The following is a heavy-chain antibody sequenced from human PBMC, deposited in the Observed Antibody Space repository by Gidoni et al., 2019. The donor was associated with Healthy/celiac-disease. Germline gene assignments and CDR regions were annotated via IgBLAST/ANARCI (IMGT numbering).Heavy chain of an antibody. D-gene: IGHD3-3*01. V-gene: IGHV4-34*01. CDR2: INHSGST. CDR3: ARGLYDFWSGYLEYFQH. Sequence: TPGKGLEWIGEINHSGSTNYNPSLKSRVTISVDTSKNQFSLKLSSVTAADTAVYYCARGLYDFWSGYLEYFQHWGQGTLVTVSS. J-gene: IGHJ1*01.